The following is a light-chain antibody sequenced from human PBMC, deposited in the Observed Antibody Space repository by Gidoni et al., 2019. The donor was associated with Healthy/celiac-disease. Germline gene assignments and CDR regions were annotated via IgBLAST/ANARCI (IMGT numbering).Light chain of an antibody. CDR3: QRRSNWPRRT. CDR2: DAS. V-gene: IGKV3-11*01. Sequence: IVLTQSPATLSLSTGERATLSCRASQSVSSYLAWYQQQPGQAPRLLIYDASNRATGIPTKFSGSGSGTDFTLTISSLEPEDFAVYYCQRRSNWPRRTCGQETKVEIK. CDR1: QSVSSY. J-gene: IGKJ1*01.